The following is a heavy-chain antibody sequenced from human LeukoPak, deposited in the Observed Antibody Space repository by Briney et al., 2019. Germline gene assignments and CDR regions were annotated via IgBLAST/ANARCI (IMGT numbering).Heavy chain of an antibody. V-gene: IGHV3-21*01. CDR3: ARDRGPSRITMVRGVIKGYFDY. CDR1: GATFSSYS. D-gene: IGHD3-10*01. J-gene: IGHJ4*02. CDR2: ISSSSSYI. Sequence: GGSLRLSCAASGATFSSYSMKWVRQAPGKGLEWVSSISSSSSYIYYADSVKGRFTISRDNAKNSLYLQMYSLRAEDTAVYYCARDRGPSRITMVRGVIKGYFDYWGQGTLVTVSS.